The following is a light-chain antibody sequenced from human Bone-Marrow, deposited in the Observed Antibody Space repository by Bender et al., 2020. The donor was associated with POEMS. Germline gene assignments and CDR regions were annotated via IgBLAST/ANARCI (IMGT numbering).Light chain of an antibody. CDR1: SSDVGNYNL. CDR2: EVN. V-gene: IGLV2-14*02. CDR3: SSYTGGNRLV. Sequence: QSALTQPASVSGSPGQSITISCTGTSSDVGNYNLVSWYRQHPGKAPKLMIYEVNKRPSGVPDRFSGSKSGNTASLTVSGLQADDEADYFCSSYTGGNRLVFGGGTKVTVL. J-gene: IGLJ2*01.